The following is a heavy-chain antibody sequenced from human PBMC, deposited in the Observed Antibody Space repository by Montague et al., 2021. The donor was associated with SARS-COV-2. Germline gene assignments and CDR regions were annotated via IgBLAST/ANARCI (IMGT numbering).Heavy chain of an antibody. V-gene: IGHV4-59*08. J-gene: IGHJ3*01. D-gene: IGHD6-19*01. CDR2: AYYNEDT. CDR3: ARGWAFDP. Sequence: SETLSLTCTRSCGATARHNGNGNGQTPVKGAECMCYAYYNEDTKYNHSLQSRVTISIDTSENQFSLRLNSVTAADTAVYFCARGWAFDPWGQGRLVTVSS. CDR1: CGATARHN.